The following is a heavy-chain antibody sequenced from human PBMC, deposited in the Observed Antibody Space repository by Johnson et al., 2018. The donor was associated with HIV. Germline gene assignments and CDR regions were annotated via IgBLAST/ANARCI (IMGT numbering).Heavy chain of an antibody. CDR2: ISYDGSNK. CDR1: GFTFSNYG. CDR3: AKARSLLDYGGFDAFDI. Sequence: QVQLVESGGGVVQPGRSLRLSCAASGFTFSNYGMHWVRQAPGKGLEWVAVISYDGSNKYYADSVKGRFTISRDNSKNTLSLQMISLRAEETAMYYCAKARSLLDYGGFDAFDIWGQGTLVIVSS. D-gene: IGHD4-23*01. J-gene: IGHJ3*02. V-gene: IGHV3-30*18.